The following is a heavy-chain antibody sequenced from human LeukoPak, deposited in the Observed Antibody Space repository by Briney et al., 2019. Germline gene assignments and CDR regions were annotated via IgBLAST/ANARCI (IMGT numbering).Heavy chain of an antibody. V-gene: IGHV3-48*01. D-gene: IGHD3-10*01. J-gene: IGHJ4*02. CDR3: ARVSGLTMVRGVISQAFDY. Sequence: PGGSLRLSCAASGFTFSSYSMNWVRQAPGKGLEWVSYISSSNSTIYYADSVKGRFTISRDNAKNSLYLQMNSLRAEDTAVYYCARVSGLTMVRGVISQAFDYWGQGTLVTVSS. CDR2: ISSSNSTI. CDR1: GFTFSSYS.